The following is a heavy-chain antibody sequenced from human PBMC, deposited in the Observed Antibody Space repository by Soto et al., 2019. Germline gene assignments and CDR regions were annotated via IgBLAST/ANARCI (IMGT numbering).Heavy chain of an antibody. J-gene: IGHJ4*02. CDR2: IYGGGTT. V-gene: IGHV3-53*01. CDR1: GFAVSSKY. Sequence: EVQLVESGGGLIQPGGSLRLSCAASGFAVSSKYMTWVRQAPGKGLEWVSVIYGGGTTYYADSVKGRFTISRDTSKNTLYLQMIRLRAEDTAVYYCVQTTGWPGFDFWGQGTLVTVSS. CDR3: VQTTGWPGFDF. D-gene: IGHD6-19*01.